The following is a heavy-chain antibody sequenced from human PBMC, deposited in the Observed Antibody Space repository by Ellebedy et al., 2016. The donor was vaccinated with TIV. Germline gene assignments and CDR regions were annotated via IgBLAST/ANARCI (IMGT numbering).Heavy chain of an antibody. D-gene: IGHD1-26*01. CDR3: AKVGGYYPNWFIDL. CDR1: GSPISNNS. Sequence: MPSETLSLTCSVSGSPISNNSWPWVRQSPGKGLEWLGYIYFSEITNFNPSLKSRLSMSLDTSKNHFPLRLTSMTAADTVVYYCAKVGGYYPNWFIDLWGRGTLVTVSS. J-gene: IGHJ2*01. CDR2: IYFSEIT. V-gene: IGHV4-59*01.